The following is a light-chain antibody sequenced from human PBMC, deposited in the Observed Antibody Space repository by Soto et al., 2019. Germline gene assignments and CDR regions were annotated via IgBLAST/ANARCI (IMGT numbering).Light chain of an antibody. J-gene: IGLJ2*01. V-gene: IGLV1-40*01. Sequence: QSVLTQPPSVSGAPGQRVTISCTGSSSNIGAGYDVHWYQQLPGTAPKLLISGNSNRPSGVPDRVSGSKSGTSASLAITWLQAEDEADYYCQSYYSSLTVVFGGGTQLTVL. CDR1: SSNIGAGYD. CDR2: GNS. CDR3: QSYYSSLTVV.